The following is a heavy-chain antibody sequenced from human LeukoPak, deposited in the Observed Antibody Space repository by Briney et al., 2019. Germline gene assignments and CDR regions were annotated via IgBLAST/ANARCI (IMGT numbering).Heavy chain of an antibody. V-gene: IGHV4-59*06. J-gene: IGHJ4*02. CDR3: ARGLRGYSYGYGVPLIDY. CDR1: GGSISSYY. Sequence: SETLSLTCTVSGGSISSYYWSWIRQHPGKGLEWIGYIYYSGSTYYNPSLKSRVTISVDTSKNQFSLKLSSVTAADTAVYYCARGLRGYSYGYGVPLIDYWGQGTLVTVSS. D-gene: IGHD5-18*01. CDR2: IYYSGST.